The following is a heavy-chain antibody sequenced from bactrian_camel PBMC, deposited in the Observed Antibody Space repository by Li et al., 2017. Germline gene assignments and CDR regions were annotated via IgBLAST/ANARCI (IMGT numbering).Heavy chain of an antibody. CDR3: AADLRPRAVPSTAAITAARFAY. CDR1: GYTDSSNC. J-gene: IGHJ4*01. D-gene: IGHD6*01. CDR2: IDIAGNT. Sequence: QLVESGGGSALAGGSVRLSCAASGYTDSSNCMAWYRQVPGKEREGVAGIDIAGNTHYADSVKGRFAISRDNPKNTLTLQMNSLKPEDTAIYTCAADLRPRAVPSTAAITAARFAYWGQGTQVTVS. V-gene: IGHV3S53*01.